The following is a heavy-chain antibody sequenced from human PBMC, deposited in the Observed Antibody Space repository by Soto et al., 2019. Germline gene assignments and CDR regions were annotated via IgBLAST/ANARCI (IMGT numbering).Heavy chain of an antibody. J-gene: IGHJ3*02. D-gene: IGHD3-3*01. Sequence: GESLKISCKGSGYSFTSYWIGWVRQMPGKGLEWMGIIYPGDSDTRYSPSFQGQVTISADKSISTAYLQWSSLKASDTAMYYCASTGRARLRFLEWSPSAFDIWGQGTMVTVSS. CDR1: GYSFTSYW. V-gene: IGHV5-51*01. CDR3: ASTGRARLRFLEWSPSAFDI. CDR2: IYPGDSDT.